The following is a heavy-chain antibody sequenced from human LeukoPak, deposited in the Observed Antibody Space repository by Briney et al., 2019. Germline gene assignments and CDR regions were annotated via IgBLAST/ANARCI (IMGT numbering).Heavy chain of an antibody. CDR2: IRSDGSNK. D-gene: IGHD3-10*01. V-gene: IGHV3-30*02. J-gene: IGHJ4*02. Sequence: GGSLRLSCASSGFTFSIYGMHWVRQPPGKGLEWVTFIRSDGSNKYYADSVKGRFTISRDNSKNTLYLQMNSLRAEDTAVYYCARVESHYGSGSYYAFDYWGQGTLVTVSS. CDR1: GFTFSIYG. CDR3: ARVESHYGSGSYYAFDY.